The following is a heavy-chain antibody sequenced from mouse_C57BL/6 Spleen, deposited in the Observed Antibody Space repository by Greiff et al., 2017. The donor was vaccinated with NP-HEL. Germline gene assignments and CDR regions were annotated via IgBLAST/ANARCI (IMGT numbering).Heavy chain of an antibody. Sequence: EVMLVESEGGLVQPGSSMKLSCTASGFTFSDYYMAWVRQVPEKGLEWVANINYDGSSTYYLDSLKSRFIISRDNAKNILYLQMSSLKSEDTATYYCARIAYYYGSSYGYFDYWGQGTTLTVSS. CDR2: INYDGSST. CDR1: GFTFSDYY. V-gene: IGHV5-16*01. D-gene: IGHD1-1*01. J-gene: IGHJ2*01. CDR3: ARIAYYYGSSYGYFDY.